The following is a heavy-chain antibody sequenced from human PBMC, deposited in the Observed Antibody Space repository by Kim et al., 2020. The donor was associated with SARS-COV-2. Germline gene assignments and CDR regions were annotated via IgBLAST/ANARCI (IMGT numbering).Heavy chain of an antibody. Sequence: GGSLRLSCAASGFTFSSYAMSWVRQAPGKGLEWVSAISGSGGSTYYADSVKGRFTISRDNSKNTLYLQMNSLRAEDTAVYYCAPPLRAQLVDDQRLHYWGQGTLVTVSS. V-gene: IGHV3-23*01. D-gene: IGHD6-6*01. CDR3: APPLRAQLVDDQRLHY. CDR2: ISGSGGST. J-gene: IGHJ4*02. CDR1: GFTFSSYA.